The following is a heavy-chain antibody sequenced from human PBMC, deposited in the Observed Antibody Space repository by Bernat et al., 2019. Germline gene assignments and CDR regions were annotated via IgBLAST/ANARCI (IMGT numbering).Heavy chain of an antibody. Sequence: EVQVVESGGGLVQPGGSLRLSCAASGFTFRNYWMHWVRQAPGKGLVWVSRIDNDGRNTIFADSVKGRFTVSRDNAKDTLYLQMNSLRAEDTAVYYCARGNSGTDYWGQGTLVTVSS. D-gene: IGHD4-23*01. V-gene: IGHV3-74*01. CDR3: ARGNSGTDY. J-gene: IGHJ4*02. CDR1: GFTFRNYW. CDR2: IDNDGRNT.